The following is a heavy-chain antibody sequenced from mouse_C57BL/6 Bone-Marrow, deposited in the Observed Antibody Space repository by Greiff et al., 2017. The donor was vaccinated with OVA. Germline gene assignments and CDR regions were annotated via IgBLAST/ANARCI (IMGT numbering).Heavy chain of an antibody. Sequence: DVHLVESGGGLVKPGGSLKLSCAASGFTFSDYGMHWVRQAPEKGLEWVAYISSGSSTIYYADTVKGRFTISRDNAKNTLFLQMTSLRSEDTAMYYCAGDYDDYYAMDYWGQGTSVTVSS. J-gene: IGHJ4*01. D-gene: IGHD2-4*01. V-gene: IGHV5-17*01. CDR3: AGDYDDYYAMDY. CDR2: ISSGSSTI. CDR1: GFTFSDYG.